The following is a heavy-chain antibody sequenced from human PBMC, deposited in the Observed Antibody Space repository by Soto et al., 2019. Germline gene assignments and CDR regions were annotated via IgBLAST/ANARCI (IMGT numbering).Heavy chain of an antibody. CDR3: ARGASIAAAHNWFDP. J-gene: IGHJ5*02. V-gene: IGHV1-2*04. CDR1: GYTFTGYY. CDR2: INPNSGGT. D-gene: IGHD6-13*01. Sequence: QVQLVQSGAEVKKPGASVKVSCKASGYTFTGYYMHWVRQAPGQGLEWMGWINPNSGGTNYAQKFQGWVTMTRDTSISTAYMELSRLRSDDTAVYYCARGASIAAAHNWFDPWGQGTLVTVSS.